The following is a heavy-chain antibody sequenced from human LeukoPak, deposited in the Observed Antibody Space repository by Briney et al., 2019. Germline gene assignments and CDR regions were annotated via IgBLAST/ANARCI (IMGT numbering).Heavy chain of an antibody. CDR3: TASYISAFPEIVY. D-gene: IGHD6-19*01. CDR1: GGSFSSGNYY. Sequence: SETLSLTCSDSGGSFSSGNYYWSWLRQPPGRGLEWIAYIFYTGSTNYNPSLKSRVTMSVDTSKNQFSLKMSSVTAADTAFYCCTASYISAFPEIVYWGQGTLVTVSS. V-gene: IGHV4-61*01. J-gene: IGHJ4*02. CDR2: IFYTGST.